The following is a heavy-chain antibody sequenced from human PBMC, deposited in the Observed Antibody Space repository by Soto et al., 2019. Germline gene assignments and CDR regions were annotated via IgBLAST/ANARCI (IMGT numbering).Heavy chain of an antibody. Sequence: GGSLRLSCAASGFTFSSYAMSWVRQAPGKGLEWVSAISGSGGSTYYADSVKGRFTISRDNSKNTLYLQMNSLRAEDTAVYYCATHCYDFCTQDDIDYWGQGTLVTVSS. CDR1: GFTFSSYA. CDR2: ISGSGGST. CDR3: ATHCYDFCTQDDIDY. V-gene: IGHV3-23*01. J-gene: IGHJ4*02. D-gene: IGHD3-3*01.